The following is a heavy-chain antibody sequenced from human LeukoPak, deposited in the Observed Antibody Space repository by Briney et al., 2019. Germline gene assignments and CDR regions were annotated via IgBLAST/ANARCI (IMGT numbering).Heavy chain of an antibody. CDR2: INHSGST. CDR3: ARGTKVPAAIRGPYYYYMDV. CDR1: GGSFSGYY. D-gene: IGHD2-2*02. J-gene: IGHJ6*03. V-gene: IGHV4-34*01. Sequence: SETLSLTCAVYGGSFSGYYWSWIRQPPGKGLEWIGDINHSGSTNYNPSLKSRVTISVDTSKNQFSLKLSSVTAADTAVYYCARGTKVPAAIRGPYYYYMDVWGKGTTVTVSS.